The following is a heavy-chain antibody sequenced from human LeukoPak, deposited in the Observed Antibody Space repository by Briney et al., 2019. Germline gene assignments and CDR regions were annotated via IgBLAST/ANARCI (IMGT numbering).Heavy chain of an antibody. V-gene: IGHV1-46*01. D-gene: IGHD3-3*01. Sequence: ASVKVSCKASGYTFTSYYMHWVRQAPGQGLEWMGIINPSGGSTSYAQKFQGRVTMTRDTSTSTVYMELSRLRSDDTAVYYCAREGSSPDLYYDFWSGYMYYFDYWGQGTLVTVSS. CDR1: GYTFTSYY. CDR3: AREGSSPDLYYDFWSGYMYYFDY. J-gene: IGHJ4*02. CDR2: INPSGGST.